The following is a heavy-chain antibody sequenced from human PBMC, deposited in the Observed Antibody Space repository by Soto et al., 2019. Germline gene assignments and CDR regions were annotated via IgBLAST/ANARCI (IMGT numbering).Heavy chain of an antibody. CDR3: AREYYYDSSGYYGPPATFDY. J-gene: IGHJ4*02. D-gene: IGHD3-22*01. Sequence: EVQLVESGGGLVQPGGSLRLSCAASGFTFSSYWMSWVRQAPGKGLEWVANIKQDGSEKYYVDSVKGRFTISRDNAKNSLYLQMNSLRAEDTAVHYCAREYYYDSSGYYGPPATFDYWGQGTLVTVSS. CDR2: IKQDGSEK. V-gene: IGHV3-7*01. CDR1: GFTFSSYW.